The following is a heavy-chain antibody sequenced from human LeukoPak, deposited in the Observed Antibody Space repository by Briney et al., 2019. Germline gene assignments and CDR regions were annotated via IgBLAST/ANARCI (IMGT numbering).Heavy chain of an antibody. D-gene: IGHD3-10*02. Sequence: GGSLRLSCAAAGFTFSSYAMSWVRQAPGKGLEWVSSISGSGGSTYYADSVKGRFTISRDNSKNTLYLQMNSLRVEDTAVYYCAKDRITMSQVWGKGTTVTVSS. CDR2: ISGSGGST. CDR3: AKDRITMSQV. J-gene: IGHJ6*04. V-gene: IGHV3-23*01. CDR1: GFTFSSYA.